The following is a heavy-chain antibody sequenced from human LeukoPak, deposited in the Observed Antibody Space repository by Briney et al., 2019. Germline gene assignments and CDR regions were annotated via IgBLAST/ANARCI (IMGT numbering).Heavy chain of an antibody. V-gene: IGHV3-23*01. J-gene: IGHJ3*02. CDR3: AKDPRGATLGAFDI. Sequence: PGGSLRLSCAASGFTFTSYSMNWVRQAPGKGLEWVSTISGGGGSTYYADSVKGRFTISRDNSKNTLYLQMNSLRAEDTAVYYCAKDPRGATLGAFDIWGQGTMVTVSS. CDR2: ISGGGGST. D-gene: IGHD1-26*01. CDR1: GFTFTSYS.